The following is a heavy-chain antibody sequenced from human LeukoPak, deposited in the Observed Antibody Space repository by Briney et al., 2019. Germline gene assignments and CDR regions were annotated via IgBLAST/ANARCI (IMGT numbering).Heavy chain of an antibody. CDR1: GFTFSSHS. D-gene: IGHD3/OR15-3a*01. Sequence: GGSLRLSCAASGFTFSSHSMNWVRQAPGKGLEWVSSISSSSSYIYYADSVKGRFTISRDNAKNSLFLQMNSLRAEDTAVYYCARDSRWAGLAEYFQHWGQGTLVTVSS. V-gene: IGHV3-21*01. CDR3: ARDSRWAGLAEYFQH. J-gene: IGHJ1*01. CDR2: ISSSSSYI.